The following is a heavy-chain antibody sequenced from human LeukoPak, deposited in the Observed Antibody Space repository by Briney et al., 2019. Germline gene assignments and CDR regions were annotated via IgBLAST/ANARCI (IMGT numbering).Heavy chain of an antibody. V-gene: IGHV4-34*01. J-gene: IGHJ6*03. CDR1: GGSFSGYY. CDR2: INNRGST. CDR3: AKAIGYSSSWYDYYHYYYMDV. D-gene: IGHD6-13*01. Sequence: SETLSLTCAVYGGSFSGYYWSWIRQPPGKGLEWIGEINNRGSTNYNPSLKSRVTISVDTSKNQFSLKLSSVTAADTAVYYCAKAIGYSSSWYDYYHYYYMDVWGKGTTVTVSS.